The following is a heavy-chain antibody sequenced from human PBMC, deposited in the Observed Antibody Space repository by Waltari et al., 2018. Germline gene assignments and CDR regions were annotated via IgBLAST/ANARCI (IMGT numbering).Heavy chain of an antibody. D-gene: IGHD1-1*01. V-gene: IGHV1-18*01. J-gene: IGHJ4*02. CDR2: GNPYNGNA. CDR3: ARRWNYFDY. CDR1: GYTFISYG. Sequence: QVQLVQSGPEVKKPGASVKVSCKTSGYTFISYGISWVRQAPGQGLEWMGWGNPYNGNANYAQKLQGRVTMTTDTSTSTAYMELRSLRSDDTAVYYCARRWNYFDYWGQGTLVTVSS.